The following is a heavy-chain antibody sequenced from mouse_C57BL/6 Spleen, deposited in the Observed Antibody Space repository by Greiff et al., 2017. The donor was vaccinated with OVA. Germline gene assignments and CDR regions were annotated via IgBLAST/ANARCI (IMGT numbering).Heavy chain of an antibody. D-gene: IGHD2-5*01. CDR1: GFTFSSYA. J-gene: IGHJ2*01. Sequence: EVKLVESGEGLVKPGGSLKLSCAASGFTFSSYAMSWVRQTPEKRLEWVAYISSGGDYIYYADTVKGRFTISRDNARNTLYLQMSSLKSEDTAMYYCTRDQSYSNSYYFDYWGQGTTLTVSS. CDR3: TRDQSYSNSYYFDY. V-gene: IGHV5-9-1*02. CDR2: ISSGGDYI.